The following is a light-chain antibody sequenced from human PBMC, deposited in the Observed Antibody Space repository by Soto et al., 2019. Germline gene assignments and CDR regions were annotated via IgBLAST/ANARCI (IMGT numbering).Light chain of an antibody. J-gene: IGKJ4*01. Sequence: EIVLTQSPGTLSLSQGESTTLSCRASQSVGRNFLAWYQQTPGRAPSLLIHGASYRATGLPGRFSGSVSETDFTLTISSLESEDFAVYYCQQYAASPLTFGGGTKVDIK. V-gene: IGKV3-20*01. CDR2: GAS. CDR3: QQYAASPLT. CDR1: QSVGRNF.